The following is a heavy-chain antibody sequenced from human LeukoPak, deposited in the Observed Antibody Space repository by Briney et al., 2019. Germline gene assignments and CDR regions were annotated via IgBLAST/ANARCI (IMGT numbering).Heavy chain of an antibody. CDR2: ISSSSSYI. Sequence: GGSLRLSCAATGFTFSSYSMNWARQAPGKGLEWVSSISSSSSYIYYADSVKGRFTISRDNAKNSLYLQMNSLRAEDTAVYYCAKVDGDSSSSYYFDYWGQGTLVTVSS. V-gene: IGHV3-21*04. D-gene: IGHD6-6*01. CDR1: GFTFSSYS. J-gene: IGHJ4*02. CDR3: AKVDGDSSSSYYFDY.